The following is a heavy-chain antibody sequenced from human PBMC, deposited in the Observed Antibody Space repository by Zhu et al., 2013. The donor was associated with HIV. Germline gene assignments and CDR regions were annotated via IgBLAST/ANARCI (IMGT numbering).Heavy chain of an antibody. V-gene: IGHV1-69*01. CDR3: ARPGYCSGGSCYPDQRYYYYYYGMDV. Sequence: QVQLVQSGAEVKKPGSSVKVSCKASGGTFSSYAISWVRQAPGQGLEWMGGIIPIFGTANYAQKFQGRVTITADESTSTAYMELSSLRSEDTAVYYCARPGYCSGGSCYPDQRYYYYYYGMDVWGRREPTVDRLL. CDR2: IIPIFGTA. J-gene: IGHJ6*02. D-gene: IGHD2-15*01. CDR1: GGTFSSYA.